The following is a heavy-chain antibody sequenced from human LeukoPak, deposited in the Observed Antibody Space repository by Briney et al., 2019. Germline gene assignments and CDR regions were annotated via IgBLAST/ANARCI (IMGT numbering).Heavy chain of an antibody. Sequence: ASVKVSCKASGYTFTGYYMHWVRQAPGQGLEWMGWINPNSGDTNYAQKLQGRVTMTRNTSISTAYMELSRLRSDDTAVYYCAREGGDAFDIWGQGTMVTVSS. CDR1: GYTFTGYY. V-gene: IGHV1-2*02. D-gene: IGHD3-16*01. CDR3: AREGGDAFDI. CDR2: INPNSGDT. J-gene: IGHJ3*02.